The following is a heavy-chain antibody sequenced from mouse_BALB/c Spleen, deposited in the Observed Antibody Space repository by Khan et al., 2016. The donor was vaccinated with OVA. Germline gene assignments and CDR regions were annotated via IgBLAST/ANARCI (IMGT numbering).Heavy chain of an antibody. CDR3: TRVGYNGTMDY. V-gene: IGHV9-3-1*01. D-gene: IGHD2-14*01. CDR2: IHTYIGEP. Sequence: QTQSVQLGPQLKKPGETVKISCKASGYTFTNYGMNWVKYAPGKGLKWMGWIHTYIGEPTYADDLKCWFAFFLETSALTAYLQSKNLKDEDTATYVSTRVGYNGTMDYWGQGTSVTVSS. J-gene: IGHJ4*01. CDR1: GYTFTNYG.